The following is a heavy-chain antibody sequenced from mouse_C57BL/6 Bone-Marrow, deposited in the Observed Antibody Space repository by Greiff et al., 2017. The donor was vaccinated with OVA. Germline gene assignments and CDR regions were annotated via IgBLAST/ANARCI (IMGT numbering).Heavy chain of an antibody. D-gene: IGHD1-1*01. V-gene: IGHV1-22*01. CDR1: GYTFTDYN. CDR3: ARGDYYGSSSTY. J-gene: IGHJ3*01. Sequence: EVKLQESGPELVKPGASVKMSCKASGYTFTDYNMHWVKQSHGKSLEWIGYINPNNGGTSYNQKFKGKATLTVNKSSSTAYMELRSLTSEDSAVYYCARGDYYGSSSTYWGQGTLVTVSA. CDR2: INPNNGGT.